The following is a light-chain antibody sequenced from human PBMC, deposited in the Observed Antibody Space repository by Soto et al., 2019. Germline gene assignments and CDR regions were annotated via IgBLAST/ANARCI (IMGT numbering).Light chain of an antibody. Sequence: QSVLTQPASVSGSPGQSITISCTGTSSDIGAYNFVSWYQQHPGKAPKLMLYDVNIRPSGVSNRFSGSKSGNTASLTISGLQAADEAESYCNSWTTSTTMRFGGGTKVTAL. CDR3: NSWTTSTTMR. CDR1: SSDIGAYNF. J-gene: IGLJ2*01. V-gene: IGLV2-14*03. CDR2: DVN.